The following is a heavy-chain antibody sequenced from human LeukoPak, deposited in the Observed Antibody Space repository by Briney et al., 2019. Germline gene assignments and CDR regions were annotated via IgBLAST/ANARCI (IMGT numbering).Heavy chain of an antibody. CDR2: ISSSGFST. CDR1: GFNFSDYY. CDR3: ARGKRRFDY. V-gene: IGHV3-11*01. Sequence: GGPLTLSCTASGFNFSDYYKSWIRQAPGKGLKWVSYISSSGFSTYYAGSVKGRFTISRDNVRNSLYLQMHSLAPEGTALYYCARGKRRFDYWGQGTLVSVS. J-gene: IGHJ4*02.